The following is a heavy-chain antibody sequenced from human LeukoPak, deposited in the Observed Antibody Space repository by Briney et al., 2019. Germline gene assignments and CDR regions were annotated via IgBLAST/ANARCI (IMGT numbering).Heavy chain of an antibody. CDR3: AKDMGLRLGELSYPDY. CDR2: ISGDGGST. CDR1: GFTFDDYA. J-gene: IGHJ4*02. V-gene: IGHV3-43*02. Sequence: GESLRLSCAASGFTFDDYAMHWVRQAPGKGLEWVSLISGDGGSTYYADSVKGRFTISRDNSKNSLYLQTNSLRTEDTALYYCAKDMGLRLGELSYPDYWGQGTLVTVSS. D-gene: IGHD3-16*02.